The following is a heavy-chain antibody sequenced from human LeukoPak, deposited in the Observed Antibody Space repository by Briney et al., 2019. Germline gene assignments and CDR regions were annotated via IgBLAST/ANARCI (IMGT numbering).Heavy chain of an antibody. J-gene: IGHJ4*02. CDR2: IYYSGST. CDR1: GVSISSYY. CDR3: ARGRFELPY. D-gene: IGHD2-15*01. Sequence: WETLTLTCTVSGVSISSYYWSWIRQPPGKGLEWIGYIYYSGSTNYNPSLKSRVAMSVDTSNNQFFLRPTSVTAADTALYYCARGRFELPYWGQGTLVTVSS. V-gene: IGHV4-59*01.